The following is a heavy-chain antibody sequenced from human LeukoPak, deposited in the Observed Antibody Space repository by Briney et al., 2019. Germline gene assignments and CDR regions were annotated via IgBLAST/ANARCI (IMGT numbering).Heavy chain of an antibody. CDR1: GGSISTYY. Sequence: SETLPLTCTVSGGSISTYYWSWIRQPPGKGLEWIAYMYYSGSTNYNPSLKSRVTVSLDTSKNQFSLKLSSVTAADTAVYYCARDLDGSTSSPFDPWGQGTLVTVSS. CDR2: MYYSGST. CDR3: ARDLDGSTSSPFDP. J-gene: IGHJ5*02. V-gene: IGHV4-59*01. D-gene: IGHD6-6*01.